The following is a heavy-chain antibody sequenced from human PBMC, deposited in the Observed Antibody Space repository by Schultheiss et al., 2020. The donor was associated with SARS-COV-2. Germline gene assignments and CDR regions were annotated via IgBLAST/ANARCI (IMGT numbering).Heavy chain of an antibody. CDR2: IWYDGSNK. Sequence: GGSLRLSCAASGFTFSSYDMHWVRQAPGKGLEWVAVIWYDGSNKYYADSVKGRFTISRDNSKNTLYLQMNSLRAEDTAVYYCAKDIVGATGDAFDIWGQGTMVTVSS. V-gene: IGHV3-30*02. CDR3: AKDIVGATGDAFDI. J-gene: IGHJ3*02. D-gene: IGHD1-26*01. CDR1: GFTFSSYD.